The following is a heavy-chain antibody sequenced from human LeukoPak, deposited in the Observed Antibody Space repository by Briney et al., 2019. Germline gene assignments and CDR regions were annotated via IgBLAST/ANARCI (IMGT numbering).Heavy chain of an antibody. CDR1: GYTFTSYG. J-gene: IGHJ5*02. CDR3: ARSKGGDIVVVVAAGGPFDP. Sequence: ASVKVSCKASGYTFTSYGISWVRQAPGQGLEWMGWISAYNGNTNYAQKLQGRVTMTTDTSTRTAYMELRSLRSDDTAVYYCARSKGGDIVVVVAAGGPFDPWGQGTLVTVSS. CDR2: ISAYNGNT. V-gene: IGHV1-18*01. D-gene: IGHD2-15*01.